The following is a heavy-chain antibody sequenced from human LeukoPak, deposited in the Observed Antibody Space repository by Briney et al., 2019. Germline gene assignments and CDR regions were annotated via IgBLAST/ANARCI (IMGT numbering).Heavy chain of an antibody. CDR3: AKMDRTYCSRSSCYALDY. CDR1: GYSFTSYW. J-gene: IGHJ4*02. Sequence: GESLKISCKGSGYSFTSYWIAWVRQMPGKGLEWMGIIYPGDSDTRYSPSFQGQVTISADKSISTAYLQWSSLKASDTAMYYCAKMDRTYCSRSSCYALDYWGQGTLVTVSS. D-gene: IGHD2-2*01. V-gene: IGHV5-51*01. CDR2: IYPGDSDT.